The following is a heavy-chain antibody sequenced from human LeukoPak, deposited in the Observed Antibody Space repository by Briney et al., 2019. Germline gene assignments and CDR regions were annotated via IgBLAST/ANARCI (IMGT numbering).Heavy chain of an antibody. CDR2: IYYRGST. Sequence: SETLSLTCTVSGGSISSYYWSWFRQPPGKGLQWIGYIYYRGSTNYNPSLKSRVTISVDTSKNQFSLKLSSVTAADTAVYYCARSKRRDGYTDYWGQGTLVTVSS. CDR1: GGSISSYY. CDR3: ARSKRRDGYTDY. J-gene: IGHJ4*02. D-gene: IGHD5-24*01. V-gene: IGHV4-59*01.